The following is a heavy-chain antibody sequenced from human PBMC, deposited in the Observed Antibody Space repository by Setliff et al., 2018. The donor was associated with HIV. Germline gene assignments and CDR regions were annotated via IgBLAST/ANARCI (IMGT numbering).Heavy chain of an antibody. V-gene: IGHV3-23*01. D-gene: IGHD3-16*01. CDR1: GFAFSSFT. CDR2: ISGSGGST. Sequence: GGSRRLSCAAPGFAFSSFTMTWVRQTPGKGPGWFSAISGSGGSTYSAASVKGRFTISRDNYKNTVYLQMNSLRVEDTAVNICAKDPHPDLITSVSDAFDIWGRGTMVTVSS. CDR3: AKDPHPDLITSVSDAFDI. J-gene: IGHJ3*02.